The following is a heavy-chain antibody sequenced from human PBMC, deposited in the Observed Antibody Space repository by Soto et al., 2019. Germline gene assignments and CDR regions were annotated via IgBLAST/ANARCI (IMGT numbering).Heavy chain of an antibody. CDR1: GYTFASYA. CDR2: INPNSGGT. J-gene: IGHJ6*02. V-gene: IGHV1-2*04. D-gene: IGHD3-3*01. Sequence: ASVKVCCEASGYTFASYASSWVRQAPGQGLEWMGWINPNSGGTNYAQKFQGWVTMTRDTSISTAYMELSRLRSDDTAVYYCARDRVEYYDFWSGYYTSYYYYSGMAVRGHGTTVTVSS. CDR3: ARDRVEYYDFWSGYYTSYYYYSGMAV.